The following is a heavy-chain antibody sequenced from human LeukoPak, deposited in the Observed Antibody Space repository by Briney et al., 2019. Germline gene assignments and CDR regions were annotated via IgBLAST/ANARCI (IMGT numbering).Heavy chain of an antibody. CDR1: GFTFTTYW. CDR3: AELSDSSGYCP. Sequence: GESLRLSCAASGFTFTTYWMSWVRQAPGKGLEWVANIKQDGTEKYYVDSVKGRFTISRDNAKNSLYLQMNSLRAEDTAVYYCAELSDSSGYCPWGQGTLVTVSS. CDR2: IKQDGTEK. J-gene: IGHJ5*02. D-gene: IGHD3-22*01. V-gene: IGHV3-7*01.